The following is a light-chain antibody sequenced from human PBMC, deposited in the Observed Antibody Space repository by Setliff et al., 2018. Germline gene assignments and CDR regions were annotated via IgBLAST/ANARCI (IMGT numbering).Light chain of an antibody. Sequence: QSALTQPPSASGSPGQSVTISCTGTSSDVGGYNHVSWYQQHPGKAPKLLTYGVSKRPSGVPDRFSGSKSGNTASLTVSGLQADDEADYYCSSYAGSYMYVFGTGTKVTVL. CDR3: SSYAGSYMYV. J-gene: IGLJ1*01. CDR2: GVS. CDR1: SSDVGGYNH. V-gene: IGLV2-8*01.